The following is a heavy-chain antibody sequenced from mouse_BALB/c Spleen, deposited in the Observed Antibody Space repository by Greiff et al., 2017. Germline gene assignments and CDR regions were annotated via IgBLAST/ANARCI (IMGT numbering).Heavy chain of an antibody. CDR1: GYTFTDYE. CDR2: IDPETGGT. Sequence: QVQLQQSGAELVRPGASVTLSCKASGYTFTDYEMHWVKQTPVHGLEWIGAIDPETGGTAYNQKFKGKATLTADKSSSTAYMELRSLTSEDSAVYYCTRRSYAMDYWGQGTSVTVSS. J-gene: IGHJ4*01. CDR3: TRRSYAMDY. V-gene: IGHV1-15*01.